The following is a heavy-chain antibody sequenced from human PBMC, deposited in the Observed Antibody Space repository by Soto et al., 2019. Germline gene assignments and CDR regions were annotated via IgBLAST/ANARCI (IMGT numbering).Heavy chain of an antibody. CDR1: GFILGTYG. CDR2: ISNDGGDK. D-gene: IGHD3-22*01. J-gene: IGHJ3*02. V-gene: IGHV3-30*18. Sequence: QVQLAESGGGVVQPGRSLTITCAASGFILGTYGMHWVRQAPGKGLEWVAVISNDGGDKYYSDSVMGRFTISRDNSKNTLFLQMNSLRAEDTAVYFCAKEFFDSSGFYPSLDALDIWGQGTVVTVSS. CDR3: AKEFFDSSGFYPSLDALDI.